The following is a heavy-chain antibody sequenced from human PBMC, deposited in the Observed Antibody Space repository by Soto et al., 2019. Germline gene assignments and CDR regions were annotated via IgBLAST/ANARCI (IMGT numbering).Heavy chain of an antibody. D-gene: IGHD6-19*01. CDR2: IKREGGEK. V-gene: IGHV3-7*01. CDR3: ASGDGWLTDI. Sequence: EVQLVESGGGLVQPGGSLRLSCVVSGFTFSNSYMTWFRRAPGKGLEWVANIKREGGEKYYVDSVKGRSTISRDNAKNSLYLQMTSLRPEDTAIYYCASGDGWLTDIWGQGTTVTVSS. J-gene: IGHJ6*02. CDR1: GFTFSNSY.